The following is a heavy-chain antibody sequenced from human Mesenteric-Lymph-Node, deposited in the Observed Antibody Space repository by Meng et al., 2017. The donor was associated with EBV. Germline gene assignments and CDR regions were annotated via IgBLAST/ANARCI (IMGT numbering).Heavy chain of an antibody. CDR2: ISHGGSI. Sequence: QGQLQQWGGGPLKPSGTLCPTCPVFGESFTPYFWSWIRQPPGKGLEWIGEISHGGSINYNPSLKSRLTISVDTSNNLFSLNINSVTVADTAVYYCARGGLQSSGWYKERPHWGQGTLVTVSS. V-gene: IGHV4-34*02. J-gene: IGHJ4*02. D-gene: IGHD6-19*01. CDR3: ARGGLQSSGWYKERPH. CDR1: GESFTPYF.